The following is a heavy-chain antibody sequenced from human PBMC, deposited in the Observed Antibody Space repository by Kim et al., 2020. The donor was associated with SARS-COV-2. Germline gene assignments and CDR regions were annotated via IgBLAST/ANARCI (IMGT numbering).Heavy chain of an antibody. CDR2: ISSSSSYI. CDR3: AREPKHIVVVTAIPGDAFDI. Sequence: GGSLRLSCAASGFTFSSYSMNWVRQAPGKGLEWVSSISSSSSYIYYADSVKGRFTISRDNAKNSLYLQMNSLRAEDTAVYYCAREPKHIVVVTAIPGDAFDIWGQGTMVTVSS. CDR1: GFTFSSYS. J-gene: IGHJ3*02. D-gene: IGHD2-21*02. V-gene: IGHV3-21*01.